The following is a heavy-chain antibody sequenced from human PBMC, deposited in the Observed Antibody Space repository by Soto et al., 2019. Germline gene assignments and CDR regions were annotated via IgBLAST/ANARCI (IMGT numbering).Heavy chain of an antibody. CDR3: ARLKVVVPAAIKGAWFDP. Sequence: GESLKISCKGSGYSFTSYWIGWVRQMPGKGLEWMGIIYPGDSDTRYSPSFQGQVTTSADKSISTAYLQWSSLKASDTAMYYCARLKVVVPAAIKGAWFDPWGQGTLVTVSS. V-gene: IGHV5-51*01. CDR1: GYSFTSYW. CDR2: IYPGDSDT. J-gene: IGHJ5*02. D-gene: IGHD2-2*02.